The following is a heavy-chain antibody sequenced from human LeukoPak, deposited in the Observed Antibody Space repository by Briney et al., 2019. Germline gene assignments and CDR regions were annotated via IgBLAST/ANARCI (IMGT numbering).Heavy chain of an antibody. J-gene: IGHJ4*02. CDR2: IGPDGRTT. CDR3: GRVALDTSMIHY. D-gene: IGHD5-18*01. CDR1: GFTLSNYW. Sequence: GGSLRLSCAASGFTLSNYWMHWVRQTPGKGLMWVSRIGPDGRTTTYADSVKGRFTISRDDAENSLYLQMNSLRVEDTAVYYCGRVALDTSMIHYWGQGTLVTVSS. V-gene: IGHV3-74*03.